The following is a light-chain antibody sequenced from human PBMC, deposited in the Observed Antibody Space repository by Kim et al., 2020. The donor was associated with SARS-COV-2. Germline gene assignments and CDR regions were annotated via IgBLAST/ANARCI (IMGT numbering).Light chain of an antibody. CDR2: RNN. J-gene: IGLJ3*02. CDR1: SANIGSNY. V-gene: IGLV1-47*01. CDR3: AAWDDSLSGRGV. Sequence: QRVTISCSGSSANIGSNYVYWYQQLPGVAPKLLIYRNNQRPSGVPDRFSGSKSGTSASLAISGLRSEDEADYYCAAWDDSLSGRGVFGGGTQLTVL.